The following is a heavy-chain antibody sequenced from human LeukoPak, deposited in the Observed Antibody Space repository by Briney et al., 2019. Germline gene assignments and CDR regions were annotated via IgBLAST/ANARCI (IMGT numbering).Heavy chain of an antibody. CDR2: INPNIGGT. J-gene: IGHJ5*02. Sequence: ASVTVSCKASGYTFTGYYMHWVRQAPGQGLEWMGWINPNIGGTNYAQKFQGRVTMTRDTSINTAYMEPNRLRSDDTAVYYCARDRIAAAGFDPWGQGTLVTVSS. V-gene: IGHV1-2*02. D-gene: IGHD6-13*01. CDR3: ARDRIAAAGFDP. CDR1: GYTFTGYY.